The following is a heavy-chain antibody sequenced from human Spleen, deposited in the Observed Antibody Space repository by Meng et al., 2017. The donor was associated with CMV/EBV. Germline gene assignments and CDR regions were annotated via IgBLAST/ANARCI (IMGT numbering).Heavy chain of an antibody. V-gene: IGHV4-34*01. D-gene: IGHD5-18*01. J-gene: IGHJ4*02. Sequence: SETLCLTCAVQGGSFGGYYWTWIRQSPGKGLEWIEEIHHSGSTTYNPSLKSRVTISVDTSKSQFTLKLRSVTAADTIVYYFARGRRYNFGSPPCEIDFWGQGTQVTVSS. CDR1: GGSFGGYY. CDR3: ARGRRYNFGSPPCEIDF. CDR2: IHHSGST.